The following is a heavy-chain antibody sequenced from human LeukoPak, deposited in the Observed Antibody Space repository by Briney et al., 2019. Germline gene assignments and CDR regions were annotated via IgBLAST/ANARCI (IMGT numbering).Heavy chain of an antibody. V-gene: IGHV4-59*01. J-gene: IGHJ3*02. CDR2: LYYSGTT. CDR1: GASINNYY. Sequence: SETLSLTYTVSGASINNYYWSWIRQSPAKGLEWIGTLYYSGTTNYNPSLESRVIISVETSKNQFSLWLYSVTAAETATYYCACDRSWNLCIWGGGTMVSVSS. D-gene: IGHD2-15*01. CDR3: ACDRSWNLCI.